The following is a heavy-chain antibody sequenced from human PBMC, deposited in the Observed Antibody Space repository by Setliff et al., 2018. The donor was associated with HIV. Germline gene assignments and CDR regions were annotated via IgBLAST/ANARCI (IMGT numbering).Heavy chain of an antibody. D-gene: IGHD2-21*01. Sequence: PSETLSLTCTVSGESISSGNYYWGWIRQAPGKGLDWIGSLYYTGNTYYKSSFQSRVTISIDTSKNQFSLKVRSVTAADTAVYYCARQVTVVGYFETAAGSFNYWGPGTLVTVSS. CDR1: GESISSGNYY. CDR3: ARQVTVVGYFETAAGSFNY. CDR2: LYYTGNT. V-gene: IGHV4-39*01. J-gene: IGHJ4*02.